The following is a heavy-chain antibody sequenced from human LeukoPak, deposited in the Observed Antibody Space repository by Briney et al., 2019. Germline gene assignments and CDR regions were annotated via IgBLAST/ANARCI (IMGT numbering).Heavy chain of an antibody. CDR3: ARVDYGDDQYFQH. Sequence: GGSLRLSCAASGFTVSSNYMSWVRQAPGKGLEWVSVIYSGGTTYYADSVKGRFTISRDNSKNTLYLQMNSLRAEDTAVYYCARVDYGDDQYFQHWGQGTLVTVSS. V-gene: IGHV3-53*01. J-gene: IGHJ1*01. D-gene: IGHD4-17*01. CDR1: GFTVSSNY. CDR2: IYSGGTT.